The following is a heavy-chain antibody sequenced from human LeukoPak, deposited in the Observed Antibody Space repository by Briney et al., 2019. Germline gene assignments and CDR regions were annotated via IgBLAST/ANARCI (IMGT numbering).Heavy chain of an antibody. J-gene: IGHJ4*02. Sequence: GGSLRLSCAASEFTFSNYNMNWVRQAPGRGLEWVSYISSSGTSIYYADSVKGRFTVSRDNAKSSLHLQMNNLRAEVTAVYYCARARFFDYWGQGTLVTVSS. D-gene: IGHD5-24*01. CDR3: ARARFFDY. V-gene: IGHV3-48*01. CDR2: ISSSGTSI. CDR1: EFTFSNYN.